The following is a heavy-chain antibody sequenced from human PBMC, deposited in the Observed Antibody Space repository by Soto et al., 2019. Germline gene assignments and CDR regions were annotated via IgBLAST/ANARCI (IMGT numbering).Heavy chain of an antibody. CDR3: ASDKGWLRTPLDDY. Sequence: QVQLVQSGAEVKKPGSSVKVSCKASGGTFSSYTISWVRQAPGQGLEWMGRIIPILGIANYAQKFQGRVTMTADKSTSTAYMELSSLRSEDTAVYYCASDKGWLRTPLDDYWGQGTLVTVSS. CDR2: IIPILGIA. V-gene: IGHV1-69*02. J-gene: IGHJ4*02. D-gene: IGHD5-12*01. CDR1: GGTFSSYT.